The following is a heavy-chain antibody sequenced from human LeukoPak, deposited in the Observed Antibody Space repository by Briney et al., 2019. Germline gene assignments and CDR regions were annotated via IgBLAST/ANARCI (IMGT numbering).Heavy chain of an antibody. V-gene: IGHV4-34*01. CDR3: ARGRRFQLLNFDY. D-gene: IGHD2-2*01. CDR2: INHSGST. CDR1: GGSFSGYY. J-gene: IGHJ4*02. Sequence: SETLSLTCAVYGGSFSGYYRSWLRQPPGKGLEWIGEINHSGSTNYNPSLKSRVTISVDTSKNQFSLKLSSVTAADTAVYYCARGRRFQLLNFDYWGQGTLVTVSS.